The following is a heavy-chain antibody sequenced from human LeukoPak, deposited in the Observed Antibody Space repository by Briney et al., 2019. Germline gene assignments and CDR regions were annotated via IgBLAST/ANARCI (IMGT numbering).Heavy chain of an antibody. J-gene: IGHJ4*02. CDR3: ARDDWLGYCSGGSCLVDY. CDR1: GYTFTSYG. Sequence: GASVKVSCKASGYTFTSYGISWVQQAPGQGLEWMGWISAYNGNTNYAQKLQGRVTMTTDTSTSTAYMELRSLRSDDTAVYYCARDDWLGYCSGGSCLVDYWGQGTLVTVSS. CDR2: ISAYNGNT. V-gene: IGHV1-18*01. D-gene: IGHD2-15*01.